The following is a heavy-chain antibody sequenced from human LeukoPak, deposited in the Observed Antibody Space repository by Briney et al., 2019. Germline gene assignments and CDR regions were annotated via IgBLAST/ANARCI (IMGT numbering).Heavy chain of an antibody. CDR2: ISGSGGST. CDR1: GFTFSSYA. D-gene: IGHD2-2*01. V-gene: IGHV3-23*01. Sequence: GGSLRLPCAASGFTFSSYAMSWVRQAPGKGLEWVSAISGSGGSTYYADSVKGRFTISRDNSKNTLYLQMNSLRAEDTAVYYCAKMHCSSTSCYVNFDYWGQGTLVTVSS. J-gene: IGHJ4*02. CDR3: AKMHCSSTSCYVNFDY.